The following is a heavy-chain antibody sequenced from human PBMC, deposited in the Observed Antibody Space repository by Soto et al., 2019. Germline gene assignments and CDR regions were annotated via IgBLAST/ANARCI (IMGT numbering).Heavy chain of an antibody. J-gene: IGHJ5*02. CDR3: GGYDGRVNWFDP. CDR1: GGSISRYY. V-gene: IGHV4-59*08. D-gene: IGHD2-2*01. CDR2: SYYTGST. Sequence: SETLSLTCTVSGGSISRYYWSWIRQPPGKGLEWIGYSYYTGSTNYNPSLKSRVTISVDTSKNQFSLKLSSVTAADTAVYYCGGYDGRVNWFDPWGQGTLVTVSS.